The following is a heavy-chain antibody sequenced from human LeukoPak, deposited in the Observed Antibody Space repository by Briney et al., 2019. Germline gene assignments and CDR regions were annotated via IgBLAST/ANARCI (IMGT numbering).Heavy chain of an antibody. CDR3: ALSGSGPADS. J-gene: IGHJ4*02. Sequence: KPSETLSLTCAVSGDSIRSHSWSWIRLPPGKGLEWIGHTGNTNYDPSLKSRVTIAAAPSMNQFSLKLTSVTAADTAVYYCALSGSGPADSWGQGIMVTVSS. CDR1: GDSIRSHS. CDR2: TGNT. D-gene: IGHD6-25*01. V-gene: IGHV4-59*11.